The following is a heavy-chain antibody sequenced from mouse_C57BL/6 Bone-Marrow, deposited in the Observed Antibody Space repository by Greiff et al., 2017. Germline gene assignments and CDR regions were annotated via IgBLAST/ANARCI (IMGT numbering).Heavy chain of an antibody. Sequence: QVQLKQSGAELVKPGASVKISCKASGYAFSSYWMNWVKQRPGKGLEWIGQIYPGDGDTNYNGKFKGKATLTADKSSSTAYMQLSSLTSEDSAVYFCARRGNWGYWYFDVWGTGTTVTVSS. CDR3: ARRGNWGYWYFDV. J-gene: IGHJ1*03. V-gene: IGHV1-80*01. CDR2: IYPGDGDT. D-gene: IGHD4-1*01. CDR1: GYAFSSYW.